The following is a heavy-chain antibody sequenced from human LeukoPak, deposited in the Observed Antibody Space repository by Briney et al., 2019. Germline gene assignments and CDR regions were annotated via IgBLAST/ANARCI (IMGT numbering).Heavy chain of an antibody. Sequence: PGGSLRLSCAASGFTFSSYGMNWVRQAPGKGLEWVSYMTGSGSTIYYADSVKGRFTISRDNAKNSLYLQMNSLRAEDTAVYYCARGRYCNGGSCYCDFWGQGTLVIVSS. CDR2: MTGSGSTI. V-gene: IGHV3-48*04. CDR1: GFTFSSYG. J-gene: IGHJ4*02. D-gene: IGHD2-15*01. CDR3: ARGRYCNGGSCYCDF.